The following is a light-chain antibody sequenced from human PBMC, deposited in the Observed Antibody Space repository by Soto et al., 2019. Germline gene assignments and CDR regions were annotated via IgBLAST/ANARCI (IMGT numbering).Light chain of an antibody. Sequence: QSALTQPPSGPGFPGRSVTISCTGTSRDVGGYNYVSWYQQHPGKAPKLMIYEVSKRPSGVPDRFSGSKSGNTASLTVSGLQAEDEADYYCSSYAGSNNFVVFGGGTKLTVL. V-gene: IGLV2-8*01. J-gene: IGLJ2*01. CDR3: SSYAGSNNFVV. CDR2: EVS. CDR1: SRDVGGYNY.